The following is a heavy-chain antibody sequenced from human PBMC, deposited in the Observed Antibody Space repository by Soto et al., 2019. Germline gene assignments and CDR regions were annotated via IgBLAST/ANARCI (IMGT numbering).Heavy chain of an antibody. D-gene: IGHD7-27*01. Sequence: QVQLVQSEAEVKKPGASVKVSCKASGYTFTSYAMHWVRQAPGQRLEWMGWINPGNGNTKYSQKFQGRVTITRDTSASTAYMELSSLRCEDTAVYYCARWRLGITEEYAFDIWGQGTMVTVSS. CDR1: GYTFTSYA. CDR2: INPGNGNT. V-gene: IGHV1-3*01. J-gene: IGHJ3*02. CDR3: ARWRLGITEEYAFDI.